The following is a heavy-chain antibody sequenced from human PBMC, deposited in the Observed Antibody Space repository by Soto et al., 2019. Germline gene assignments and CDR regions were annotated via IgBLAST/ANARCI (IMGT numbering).Heavy chain of an antibody. CDR2: TYRSGPT. Sequence: PXGTLCLTCAASGGSFSGTGTSWSWIRQPPGGGLEWLGYTYRSGPTLYYPSLKTRLTMSLGTSKNQFSLTLNTVTAADTAVYYCARAQFYSGSGNFNNLMFDSWGQGTQVTVS. D-gene: IGHD3-10*01. CDR1: GGSFSGTGTS. V-gene: IGHV4-30-2*01. CDR3: ARAQFYSGSGNFNNLMFDS. J-gene: IGHJ5*01.